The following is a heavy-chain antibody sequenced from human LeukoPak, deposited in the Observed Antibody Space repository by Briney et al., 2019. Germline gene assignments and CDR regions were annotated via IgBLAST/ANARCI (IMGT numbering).Heavy chain of an antibody. CDR3: ARDRFDFWSDYSPHYYYYTDV. D-gene: IGHD3-3*01. J-gene: IGHJ6*03. CDR1: GVSFSGYY. V-gene: IGHV4-4*07. CDR2: IYTSGST. Sequence: SETLSLTCAVYGVSFSGYYWSWIRQPAGKGLEWIGRIYTSGSTNYNPSLKSRVTISVDTSKNQFSLKLSSVTAADTAVYYCARDRFDFWSDYSPHYYYYTDVWGKGTTVTVSS.